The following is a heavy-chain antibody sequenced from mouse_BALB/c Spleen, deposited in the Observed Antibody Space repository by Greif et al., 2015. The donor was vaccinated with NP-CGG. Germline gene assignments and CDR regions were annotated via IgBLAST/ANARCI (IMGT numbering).Heavy chain of an antibody. Sequence: VQLKDSGPELVKPGASVKISCKASGYSFTGYFMNWVMQSHGKSLEWIGRINPYNGDTFYNQRFKGKATLTVDKSSTTAHMELRSLASEDSAVYYCARGDYYHAMDYWGQGTSVTVSS. J-gene: IGHJ4*01. CDR2: INPYNGDT. D-gene: IGHD2-4*01. CDR3: ARGDYYHAMDY. V-gene: IGHV1-20*02. CDR1: GYSFTGYF.